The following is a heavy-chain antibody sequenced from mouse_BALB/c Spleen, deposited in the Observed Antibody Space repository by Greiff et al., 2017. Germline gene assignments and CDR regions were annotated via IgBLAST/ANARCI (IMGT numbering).Heavy chain of an antibody. CDR3: ARDLDGYYWFAY. CDR1: GFSLTSYG. D-gene: IGHD2-3*01. CDR2: IWAGGST. Sequence: QVQLKESGPGLVAPSQSLSITCTASGFSLTSYGVHWVRQPPGKGLEWLGVIWAGGSTNYNSALMSRLSISKDNSKSQVFLKMNSLQTDDTAMYYCARDLDGYYWFAYWGQGTLVTVSA. J-gene: IGHJ3*01. V-gene: IGHV2-9*02.